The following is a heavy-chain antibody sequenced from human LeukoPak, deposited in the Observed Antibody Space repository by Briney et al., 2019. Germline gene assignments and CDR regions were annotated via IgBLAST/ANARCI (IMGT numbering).Heavy chain of an antibody. CDR3: ARDSVDGSGTYYNDSPDY. CDR1: GYTFTDYY. J-gene: IGHJ4*02. Sequence: ASVKVSCKGSGYTFTDYYMHWVRLAPEQGLEWMGWINPNSGGTNFAQKFQGRVTMTRDTSISTAYMELTRLRSDDTAVYYCARDSVDGSGTYYNDSPDYWGQGTLVTVSS. CDR2: INPNSGGT. V-gene: IGHV1-2*02. D-gene: IGHD3-10*01.